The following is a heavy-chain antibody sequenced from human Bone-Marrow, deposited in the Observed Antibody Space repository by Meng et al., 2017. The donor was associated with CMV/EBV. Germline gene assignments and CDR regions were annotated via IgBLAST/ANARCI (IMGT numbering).Heavy chain of an antibody. V-gene: IGHV4-39*07. J-gene: IGHJ5*02. CDR1: GGSISSSSYY. CDR2: IYYSGST. CDR3: AIVVVIANWFDP. D-gene: IGHD3-22*01. Sequence: SETLSLTCTVSGGSISSSSYYWGWIRQPPGKGLEWIGSIYYSGSTYYNPSLKSRVTISVDTSKNQFSLKLSSVTAADTAVYYCAIVVVIANWFDPWGQGTLVTVVS.